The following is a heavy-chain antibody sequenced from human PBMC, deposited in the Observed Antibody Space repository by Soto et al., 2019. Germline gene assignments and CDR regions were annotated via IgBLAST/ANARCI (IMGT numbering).Heavy chain of an antibody. CDR3: ARDRDAYCCKGICSGPYFDY. J-gene: IGHJ4*02. CDR2: ISDNSSVI. CDR1: GFTFSTYS. V-gene: IGHV3-48*02. Sequence: PGGSLRLSCAAPGFTFSTYSINWVRQAPGKGLEWISYISDNSSVIYYADAVKGRFTISRDNAKNSLYLQMNSLRDEDTAVYYCARDRDAYCCKGICSGPYFDYWGQGTLVTVSS. D-gene: IGHD2-8*01.